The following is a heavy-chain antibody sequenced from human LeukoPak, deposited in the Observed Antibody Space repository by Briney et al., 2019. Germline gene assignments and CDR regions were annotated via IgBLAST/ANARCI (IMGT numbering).Heavy chain of an antibody. Sequence: SETLSLTCTVSGGSISSYYWSWIRQPPGKGLEWIGYIYYSGSTNYNPSLKSRVTISVDTSKNQFSLKLSSVTAADTAVYYCARGPMIAAAGTYYYYYMDVWGKGTTVTVSS. CDR2: IYYSGST. V-gene: IGHV4-59*12. D-gene: IGHD6-13*01. CDR1: GGSISSYY. J-gene: IGHJ6*03. CDR3: ARGPMIAAAGTYYYYYMDV.